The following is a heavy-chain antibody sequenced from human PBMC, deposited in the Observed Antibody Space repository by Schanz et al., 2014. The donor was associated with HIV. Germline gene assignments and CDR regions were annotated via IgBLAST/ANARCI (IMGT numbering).Heavy chain of an antibody. CDR2: IDLRSGGT. V-gene: IGHV1-2*06. D-gene: IGHD3-3*01. Sequence: QVQLVQSGAEVREPGASVKVSCKVFGYTFTDYHIHWVRQAPGQGLEWMGRIDLRSGGTKYAQRSQRRVTMTSDTSINTASMELSRLRSDDTAVYWCARDVGLDYDFWSGYTPSWGLDYWGQGTLVTVSS. CDR3: ARDVGLDYDFWSGYTPSWGLDY. CDR1: GYTFTDYH. J-gene: IGHJ4*02.